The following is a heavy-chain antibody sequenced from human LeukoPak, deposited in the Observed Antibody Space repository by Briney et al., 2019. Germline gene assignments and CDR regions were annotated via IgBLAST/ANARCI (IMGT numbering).Heavy chain of an antibody. D-gene: IGHD3-22*01. V-gene: IGHV6-1*01. CDR1: GDSLSSNSAA. J-gene: IGHJ4*02. CDR3: ARGSSRIYYYDSSGYSHAFDY. Sequence: SQTLSLTCAISGDSLSSNSAAWNWVRQSPSRGLEWLGRTYYRSKWYTDYAESVKSRITINPDTSKNQFSLQVNSVTPEDTAAYYCARGSSRIYYYDSSGYSHAFDYWGQGILVTVSS. CDR2: TYYRSKWYT.